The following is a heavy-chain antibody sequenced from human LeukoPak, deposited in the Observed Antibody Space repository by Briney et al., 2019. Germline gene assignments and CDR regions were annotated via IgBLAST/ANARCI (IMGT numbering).Heavy chain of an antibody. Sequence: GAPVKVSCTASGYTFTSYYMHWVRQAPGQGLEWTGIINPSGGSTSYAQKFQGRVTMTRDTSTSTVYMELGSLSSEDTAVYYCARLGGHDAFDIWGQGTMVTVSS. J-gene: IGHJ3*02. V-gene: IGHV1-46*01. CDR2: INPSGGST. CDR3: ARLGGHDAFDI. CDR1: GYTFTSYY.